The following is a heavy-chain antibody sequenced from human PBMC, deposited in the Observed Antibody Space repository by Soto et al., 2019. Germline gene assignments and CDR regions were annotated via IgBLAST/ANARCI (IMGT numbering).Heavy chain of an antibody. J-gene: IGHJ4*02. CDR2: ISYDGSLQ. Sequence: QAQLVESGGGVVQPGRSLRLSCAASGFAFSSYGMHWVRQAPGTGLEWVAVISYDGSLQHYADSVKGRFTISRDNSKKMVLLQMSSLGAEDTAVYYCVSDRGYGHASVPYSWGQGTLVSVSS. D-gene: IGHD5-18*01. CDR3: VSDRGYGHASVPYS. CDR1: GFAFSSYG. V-gene: IGHV3-30*03.